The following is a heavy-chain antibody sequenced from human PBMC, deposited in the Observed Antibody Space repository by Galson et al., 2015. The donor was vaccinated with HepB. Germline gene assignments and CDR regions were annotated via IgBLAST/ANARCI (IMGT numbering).Heavy chain of an antibody. V-gene: IGHV3-48*01. CDR3: ARVYFGSGSSSAYWYFDL. CDR1: GFTFSSYT. D-gene: IGHD3-10*01. Sequence: SLRLSCAASGFTFSSYTMNWVRQAPGKGLESVSYISSTGTTMYYADSAKGRFTISRDNAQNSLYLQMNSLRGEDTAVYYCARVYFGSGSSSAYWYFDLWGRGVLVTVSS. CDR2: ISSTGTTM. J-gene: IGHJ2*01.